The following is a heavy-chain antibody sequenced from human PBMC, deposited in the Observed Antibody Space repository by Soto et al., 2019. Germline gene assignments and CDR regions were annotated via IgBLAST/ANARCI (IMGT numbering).Heavy chain of an antibody. Sequence: EVQLVESGGGLVQPGGSLRLSCAASGFTFSSYWMHWVRQAPGKGLVWLSRINSDGSSTSYADSVKGRFTISRDNAKNTLYLQMNSLRAEDTAVYYCARDHVVSRNWFDPWGQGTLVTVSS. CDR3: ARDHVVSRNWFDP. J-gene: IGHJ5*02. V-gene: IGHV3-74*01. CDR2: INSDGSST. CDR1: GFTFSSYW. D-gene: IGHD2-21*01.